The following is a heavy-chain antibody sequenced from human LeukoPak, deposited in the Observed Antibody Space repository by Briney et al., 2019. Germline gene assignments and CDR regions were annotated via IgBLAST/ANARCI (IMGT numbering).Heavy chain of an antibody. CDR2: ISGSGGST. V-gene: IGHV3-23*01. D-gene: IGHD3-10*01. CDR1: GFTFSSYA. Sequence: GGSLRLSCAASGFTFSSYAMSWVRQAPGKGLEWVSAISGSGGSTYYADSVKGRFTIPRDNSKNTLYLQMNSLRAEDTAVYYCAKAGTILWFGESWGQGTLVTVSS. J-gene: IGHJ5*02. CDR3: AKAGTILWFGES.